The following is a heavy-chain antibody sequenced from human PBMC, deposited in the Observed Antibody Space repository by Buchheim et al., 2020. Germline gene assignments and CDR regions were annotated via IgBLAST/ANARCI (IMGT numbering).Heavy chain of an antibody. D-gene: IGHD3-3*01. V-gene: IGHV3-48*02. CDR3: ARDYDFSPYRGYYGMDV. CDR2: ISSSSTTI. CDR1: EFTFSSYN. J-gene: IGHJ6*02. Sequence: EVQLVESGGGLAQPGGSLRLSCVASEFTFSSYNMNWVRQAPGMGLECASYISSSSTTIYYADSVKGRFTISRDNAKNSLYLQMNRLRDEDTAVYYCARDYDFSPYRGYYGMDVWGQGTT.